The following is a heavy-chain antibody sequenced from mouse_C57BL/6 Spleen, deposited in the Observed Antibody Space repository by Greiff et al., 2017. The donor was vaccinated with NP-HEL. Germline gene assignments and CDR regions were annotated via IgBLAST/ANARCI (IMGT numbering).Heavy chain of an antibody. V-gene: IGHV1-59*01. D-gene: IGHD1-1*01. CDR2: IDPSDSCT. Sequence: QVQLQQPGAELVRPGTSVKLSCKASGYTFTSYWMHWVKQSPGQGLEWIGEIDPSDSCTSYNQKFKGKATLTVDTSSSTAYMQLSSLTSEDSAVYYGARKAVGAPFAYWGQGTLVTVSA. CDR3: ARKAVGAPFAY. CDR1: GYTFTSYW. J-gene: IGHJ3*01.